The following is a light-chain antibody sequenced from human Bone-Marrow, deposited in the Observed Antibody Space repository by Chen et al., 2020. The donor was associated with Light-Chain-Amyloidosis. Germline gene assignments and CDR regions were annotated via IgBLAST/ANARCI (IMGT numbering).Light chain of an antibody. Sequence: QSALTQPRSVSGSPGQSVTISCTGTSRDVGGYDSVSWYQQYPGKAPKLMIYDVSKRPSGVPDRFSASKSGNTASLTISGLQAEDEADYYCSSYTDTSALALFGGGTKLTVL. CDR3: SSYTDTSALAL. J-gene: IGLJ3*02. CDR2: DVS. CDR1: SRDVGGYDS. V-gene: IGLV2-11*01.